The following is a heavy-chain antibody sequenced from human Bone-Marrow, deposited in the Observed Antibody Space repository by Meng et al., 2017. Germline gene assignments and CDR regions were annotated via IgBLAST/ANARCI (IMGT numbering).Heavy chain of an antibody. D-gene: IGHD5-24*01. J-gene: IGHJ4*02. CDR3: ARGDGYNRYFDY. CDR1: GGSISSDNYP. CDR2: IYHSGTA. V-gene: IGHV4-30-2*01. Sequence: QLQLQESGSGLVKPSQTLSLTCAVSGGSISSDNYPWSWIRQPPGKGLESIGYIYHSGTAYYNPCLESRVTISVDRSKNQFSLKLSSVTAADTAVYYCARGDGYNRYFDYWGQGTLVTVSS.